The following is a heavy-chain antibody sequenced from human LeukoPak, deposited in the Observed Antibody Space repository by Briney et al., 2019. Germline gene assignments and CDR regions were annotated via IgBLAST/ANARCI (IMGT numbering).Heavy chain of an antibody. D-gene: IGHD3-10*02. Sequence: GGSLRLSCAASGFTFSSYAMSWVRQAPGKGLEWVSYISSSGSTIFYADSVKGRFTISRDNAKNSLYLQMNSLRAEDTTVYYCAELGITMIGGVWGKGTTVTISS. J-gene: IGHJ6*04. CDR3: AELGITMIGGV. CDR2: ISSSGSTI. V-gene: IGHV3-48*03. CDR1: GFTFSSYA.